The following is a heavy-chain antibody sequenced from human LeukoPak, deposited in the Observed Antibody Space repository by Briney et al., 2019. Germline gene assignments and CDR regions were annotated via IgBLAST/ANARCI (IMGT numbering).Heavy chain of an antibody. CDR2: ISPYNGNT. CDR3: ARLRGSTQNYYYGMDV. D-gene: IGHD3-10*01. J-gene: IGHJ6*02. CDR1: GYTFSSYG. V-gene: IGHV1-18*01. Sequence: ASVKVSCKASGYTFSSYGITWVRQAPGQGLGWLGWISPYNGNTNYAQRLQGRVTMTTDTSTTTASMNLTSLRSDGTAVYYCARLRGSTQNYYYGMDVWGQGNTVTVSS.